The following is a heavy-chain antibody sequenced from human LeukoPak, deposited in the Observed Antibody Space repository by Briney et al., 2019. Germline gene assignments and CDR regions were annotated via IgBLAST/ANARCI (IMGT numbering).Heavy chain of an antibody. Sequence: GGSLRLSCAASGFTFSSYAMSWVRQAPGKGLEWVSAISGGGGSTYYADSVKGRFTISRDNSKNTLYLQMNSLRAEDTAVYYCAKGGYDILTGYHYGMDVWGKGTTVTVSS. CDR1: GFTFSSYA. J-gene: IGHJ6*04. D-gene: IGHD3-9*01. CDR3: AKGGYDILTGYHYGMDV. V-gene: IGHV3-23*01. CDR2: ISGGGGST.